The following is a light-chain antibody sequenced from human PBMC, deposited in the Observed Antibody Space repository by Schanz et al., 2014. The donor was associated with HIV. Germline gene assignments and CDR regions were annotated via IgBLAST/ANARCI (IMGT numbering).Light chain of an antibody. V-gene: IGKV3-20*01. CDR2: GAS. Sequence: EVVLTQSPGTLSLSPGERATLSCRASQSVSSSYLAWYQLKPGQAPRLLIYGASSRATGIPDRFSGSGSGTDFTLTISRLEPEDFGLYYCQQYDSAPLFGQGTKLQIK. CDR3: QQYDSAPL. CDR1: QSVSSSY. J-gene: IGKJ2*01.